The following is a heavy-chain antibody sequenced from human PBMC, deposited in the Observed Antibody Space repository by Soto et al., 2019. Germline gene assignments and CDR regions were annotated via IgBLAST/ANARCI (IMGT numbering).Heavy chain of an antibody. CDR3: ARERMVFNY. D-gene: IGHD2-8*01. Sequence: QVPLVESGGGLVKAGESLTLSCAASGFTFSDYFMTWIRQAPGKGLEWVSYVTTDTIHYADAVKGRFTLARDSAKNSLKLQMINLRAETTGVYYCARERMVFNYWGQGALVTVSS. V-gene: IGHV3-11*01. CDR2: VTTDTI. CDR1: GFTFSDYF. J-gene: IGHJ4*02.